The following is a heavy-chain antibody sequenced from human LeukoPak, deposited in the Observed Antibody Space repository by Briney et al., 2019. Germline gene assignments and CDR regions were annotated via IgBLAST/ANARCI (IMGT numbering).Heavy chain of an antibody. J-gene: IGHJ4*02. D-gene: IGHD1-26*01. CDR2: VYYSGST. CDR3: ARGMSGTYFDFDC. CDR1: GGSISSGGYY. V-gene: IGHV4-31*03. Sequence: SQTLSLTCTVSGGSISSGGYYWSWIRQHPGRGLEWIGYVYYSGSTLYNPSLKSRLTISVDTSKNQFSLKLTSVTVADTAVYYCARGMSGTYFDFDCWGQGTLVTVPS.